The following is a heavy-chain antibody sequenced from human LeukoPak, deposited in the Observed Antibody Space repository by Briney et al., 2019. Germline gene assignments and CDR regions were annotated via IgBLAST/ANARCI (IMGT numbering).Heavy chain of an antibody. CDR2: ISSSGSTI. Sequence: GGSLRLSCAASGFTFSSYEMNWVRQAPGKGLEGVSYISSSGSTIYYADSVKGRLTISRDKAKNSLYLQMNSLRAEDTAVYYCAELGITMIGGVWGKGTTVTISS. V-gene: IGHV3-48*03. CDR3: AELGITMIGGV. J-gene: IGHJ6*04. D-gene: IGHD3-10*02. CDR1: GFTFSSYE.